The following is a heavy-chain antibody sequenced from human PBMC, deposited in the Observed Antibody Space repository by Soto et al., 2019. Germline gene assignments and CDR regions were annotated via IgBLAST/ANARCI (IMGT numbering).Heavy chain of an antibody. CDR2: ISGSGGST. J-gene: IGHJ6*03. CDR1: GFTFSSYA. CDR3: AKVGDYDILTYPPYYYIDV. V-gene: IGHV3-23*01. D-gene: IGHD3-9*01. Sequence: EVQLLESGGGLVQPGGSLRLSCAASGFTFSSYAMSWVRQAPGKGLEWVSAISGSGGSTYYADSVKGRFTISRDNSKNTLYLQMNRLRAEDTAVYYCAKVGDYDILTYPPYYYIDVWGKGTTVTVSS.